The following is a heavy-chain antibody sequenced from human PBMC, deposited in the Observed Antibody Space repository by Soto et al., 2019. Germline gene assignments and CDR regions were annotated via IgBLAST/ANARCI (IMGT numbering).Heavy chain of an antibody. Sequence: QITLNESGPTVVKPTETLTLTCTFSGFSLTTSGEGVGWVRQSPGKAPEWLAFIYWDDDKRYSTSLKSRLTITKDTPKNEVVQTMANVDAADTATYYCAHRVLRAVFGLVTTTAIYFDFWAREPRSSSPQ. D-gene: IGHD3-3*01. CDR2: IYWDDDK. V-gene: IGHV2-5*02. CDR3: AHRVLRAVFGLVTTTAIYFDF. CDR1: GFSLTTSGEG. J-gene: IGHJ4*02.